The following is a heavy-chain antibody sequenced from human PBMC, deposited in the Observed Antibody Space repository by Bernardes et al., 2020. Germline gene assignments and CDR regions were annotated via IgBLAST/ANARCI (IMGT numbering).Heavy chain of an antibody. D-gene: IGHD3-22*01. CDR2: IDWDDDK. V-gene: IGHV2-70*01. CDR1: GFSLSTSGMC. CDR3: ARISPRDSSGYYYGDWYFDL. J-gene: IGHJ2*01. Sequence: SGPTLVKPTQTLTLTCTFSGFSLSTSGMCVSWIRQPPGKALEWLALIDWDDDKYYSTSLKTRLTISKDTSKNQVVLTMTNMDPVDTATYYCARISPRDSSGYYYGDWYFDLWGRGTLVTVSS.